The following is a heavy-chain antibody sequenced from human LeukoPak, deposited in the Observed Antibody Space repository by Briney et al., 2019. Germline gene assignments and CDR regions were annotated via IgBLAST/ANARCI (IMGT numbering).Heavy chain of an antibody. CDR2: LYYSGTP. Sequence: PSETLSLTCTVSGASICSSSYYWGWIRQPPGKGLEWIGSLYYSGTPYYNPSLKSRVTMSLDTSKNQFSLRLSSVTAADTAVYYCGRIHSAYVNSWVQGTLVSVSS. D-gene: IGHD1-26*01. CDR3: GRIHSAYVNS. CDR1: GASICSSSYY. V-gene: IGHV4-39*07. J-gene: IGHJ4*02.